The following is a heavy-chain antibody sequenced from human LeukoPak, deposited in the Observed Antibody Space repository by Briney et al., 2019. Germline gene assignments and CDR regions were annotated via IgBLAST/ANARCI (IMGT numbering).Heavy chain of an antibody. Sequence: PGGSLRLSCAASGFTFDDYGMSWVRQAPGKGLEWVSAISGSGGSTYYADSVKGRFTISRDNSKNTLYLQMNSLRAEDTAVYYCAKDCSGGSCYSSWGQGTLVTVSS. CDR3: AKDCSGGSCYSS. CDR2: ISGSGGST. CDR1: GFTFDDYG. J-gene: IGHJ4*02. D-gene: IGHD2-15*01. V-gene: IGHV3-23*01.